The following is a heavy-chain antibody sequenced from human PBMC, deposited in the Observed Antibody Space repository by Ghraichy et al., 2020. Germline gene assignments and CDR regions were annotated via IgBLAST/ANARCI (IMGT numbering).Heavy chain of an antibody. CDR1: GFSFSSYA. J-gene: IGHJ5*02. V-gene: IGHV3-23*01. CDR3: AKGCDGSGSYYNNWFDP. Sequence: GGSLRLSCAASGFSFSSYAMSWVRQAPGKGLEWVSAISGSGGSTYHAASVKGRFTISRDNSKNTLYLQMNSLRAEDTAVYYCAKGCDGSGSYYNNWFDPWGQGTLVTVSS. CDR2: ISGSGGST. D-gene: IGHD3-10*01.